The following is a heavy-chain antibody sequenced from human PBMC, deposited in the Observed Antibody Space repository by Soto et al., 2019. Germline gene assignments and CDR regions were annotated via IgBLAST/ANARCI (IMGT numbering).Heavy chain of an antibody. CDR3: ARGFGGGYGSGSYYQGGYYYYMDV. CDR1: GFTFSSYS. J-gene: IGHJ6*03. CDR2: ISSSSSTI. D-gene: IGHD3-10*01. Sequence: EVQLVESGGGLVQPGGSLRLSCAASGFTFSSYSMNWVRQAPGKGLEWVSYISSSSSTIYYADSVKGRFTISRDNAKNALYLQMNSLRAEDTAVYYCARGFGGGYGSGSYYQGGYYYYMDVWGKGTTVTVSS. V-gene: IGHV3-48*01.